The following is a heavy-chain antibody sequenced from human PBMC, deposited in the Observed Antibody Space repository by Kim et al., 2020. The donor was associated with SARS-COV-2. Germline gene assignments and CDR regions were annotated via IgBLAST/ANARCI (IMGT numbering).Heavy chain of an antibody. CDR2: IYYSGST. V-gene: IGHV4-31*03. CDR3: AREDATMVRGVRGLKYNWFDP. J-gene: IGHJ5*02. Sequence: SETLSLTCTVSGGSISSGGYYWSWIRQHPGKGLEWIGYIYYSGSTYYNPSLKSRVTISVDTSKNQFSLKLSSVTAADTAVYYCAREDATMVRGVRGLKYNWFDPWGQGTLVTVSS. CDR1: GGSISSGGYY. D-gene: IGHD3-10*01.